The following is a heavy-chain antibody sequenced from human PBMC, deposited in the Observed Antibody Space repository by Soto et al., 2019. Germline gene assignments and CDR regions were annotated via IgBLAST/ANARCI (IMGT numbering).Heavy chain of an antibody. J-gene: IGHJ4*02. D-gene: IGHD3-22*01. CDR1: GFTFSSYG. CDR2: ISYDGSNK. CDR3: AKDYVGSMIVVVISTDY. Sequence: LRLSCAASGFTFSSYGMHWVRQAPGKGLEWVAVISYDGSNKYYADSVKGRFTISRDNSKNTLYLQMNSLRAEGTAVYYCAKDYVGSMIVVVISTDYWGQGTLVTVSS. V-gene: IGHV3-30*18.